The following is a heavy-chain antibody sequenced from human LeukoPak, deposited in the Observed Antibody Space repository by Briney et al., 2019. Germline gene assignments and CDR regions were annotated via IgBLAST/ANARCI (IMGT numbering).Heavy chain of an antibody. CDR3: ARDSPYVWGSYRPFDY. D-gene: IGHD3-16*02. CDR2: IFHSGST. V-gene: IGHV4-61*10. CDR1: GVSISSGSYY. J-gene: IGHJ4*02. Sequence: SETLSLTCTVSGVSISSGSYYWSWFRQPAGKGLEWIGYIFHSGSTNYNPSLRGRVTISVDTSKNQFSLKLSSVTAADTAVYYCARDSPYVWGSYRPFDYWGQGTLVTVSS.